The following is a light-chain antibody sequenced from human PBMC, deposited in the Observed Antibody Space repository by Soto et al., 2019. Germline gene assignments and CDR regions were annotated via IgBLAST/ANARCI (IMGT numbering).Light chain of an antibody. J-gene: IGKJ1*01. CDR2: GAS. V-gene: IGKV3D-15*01. Sequence: EIVVTQSPATLSVSPGERAALSCRASQSVSSSLAWYQQRPGQAPRLLLYGASTRATGIPARFSGSGSGTEFNFTISGLQSEDFAVYYCQQYNNWPPWTFGQGTKVDIK. CDR3: QQYNNWPPWT. CDR1: QSVSSS.